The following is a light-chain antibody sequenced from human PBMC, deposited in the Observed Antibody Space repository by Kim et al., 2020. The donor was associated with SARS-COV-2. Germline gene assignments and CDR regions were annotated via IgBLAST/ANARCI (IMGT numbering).Light chain of an antibody. V-gene: IGLV1-40*01. CDR1: SSNIGAVYD. CDR3: QSYDSSLSGWV. Sequence: QRVTISCTGSSSNIGAVYDVHWYQQLPGTAPKLLIYGNSNRPSGVPDRFSGSKSGTSASLAITGLQAEDEADYYCQSYDSSLSGWVFGGGTKLTVL. J-gene: IGLJ3*02. CDR2: GNS.